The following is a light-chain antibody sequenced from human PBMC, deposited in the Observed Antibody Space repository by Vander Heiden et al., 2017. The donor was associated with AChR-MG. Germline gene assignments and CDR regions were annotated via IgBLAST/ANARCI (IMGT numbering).Light chain of an antibody. V-gene: IGLV1-44*01. CDR3: AAWDDSLNALV. CDR2: DND. Sequence: QSVLSQPPSASGTPGQRVAISCSGSSSNIGNNNVNWYQQFPGTAPKLVIYDNDQRPSGVPDRFSGSKSGTSASLAISGLQSEDEADYYCAAWDDSLNALVFGGGTKLTVL. J-gene: IGLJ3*02. CDR1: SSNIGNNN.